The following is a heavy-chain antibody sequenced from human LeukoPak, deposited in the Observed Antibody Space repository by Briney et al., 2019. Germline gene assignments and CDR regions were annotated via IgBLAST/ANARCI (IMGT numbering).Heavy chain of an antibody. D-gene: IGHD1-26*01. V-gene: IGHV3-23*01. J-gene: IGHJ4*02. CDR1: GFTVSSNY. CDR3: AKGWDAVFDY. CDR2: ISGSGGST. Sequence: GGSLRLSCAASGFTVSSNYMSWVRQAPGKGLEWVSAISGSGGSTYYADSVKGRFTISRDNSKNTLYLQMNSLRAEDTAVYYCAKGWDAVFDYWGQGTLVIVSS.